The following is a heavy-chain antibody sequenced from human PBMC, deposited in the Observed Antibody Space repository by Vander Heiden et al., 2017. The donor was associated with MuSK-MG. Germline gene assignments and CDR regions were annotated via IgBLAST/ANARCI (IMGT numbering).Heavy chain of an antibody. CDR1: GLTFSSYA. Sequence: QVQLVESGGGVVQPGRSLRLSCAASGLTFSSYALHWVRQAPGKGLEWVAVISYDGSNKYYADSVKGRFTISRDNSKNTLYLQMNSLRAEDTAVYYCARDRATMVREAFGYWGQGTLVTVSS. V-gene: IGHV3-30-3*01. CDR2: ISYDGSNK. J-gene: IGHJ4*02. CDR3: ARDRATMVREAFGY. D-gene: IGHD3-10*01.